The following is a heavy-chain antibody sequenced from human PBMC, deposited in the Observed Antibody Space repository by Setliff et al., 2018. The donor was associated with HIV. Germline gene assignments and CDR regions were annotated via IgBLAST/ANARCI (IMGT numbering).Heavy chain of an antibody. Sequence: ASVKVSCKTSGYIFIRYYIFWVRQAPGQGLEWMGNINPHTGVTKYAEKFQGRVTMTRDTSASMVYMELNSLTSEDTAVYFCARFSSVYAAIDNWGPGTLVTVSS. J-gene: IGHJ4*02. V-gene: IGHV1-2*02. CDR3: ARFSSVYAAIDN. CDR1: GYIFIRYY. CDR2: INPHTGVT. D-gene: IGHD2-2*01.